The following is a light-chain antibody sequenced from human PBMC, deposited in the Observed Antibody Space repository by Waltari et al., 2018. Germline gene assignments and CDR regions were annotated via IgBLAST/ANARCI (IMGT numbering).Light chain of an antibody. Sequence: QSVLTQSPSVSAAPGQRVTISCSGSSSNIGSTHVYWYQHVPGTAPKLLIYRNNQRPSGVPDRFSGSKSGTSASLAVSGLRSEDEADYYCAAWDDTLSGVVFGGGTKLTVL. CDR2: RNN. J-gene: IGLJ2*01. V-gene: IGLV1-47*01. CDR3: AAWDDTLSGVV. CDR1: SSNIGSTH.